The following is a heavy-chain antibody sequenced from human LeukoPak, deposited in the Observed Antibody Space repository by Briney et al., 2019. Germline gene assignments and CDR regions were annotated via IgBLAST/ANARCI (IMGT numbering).Heavy chain of an antibody. CDR3: ATGTPSTYDLWSVADY. CDR2: FDPEDGET. V-gene: IGHV1-24*01. D-gene: IGHD3-3*01. J-gene: IGHJ4*02. Sequence: GASVKVSCKVSGYTLTELSMHWVRQAPGKGLEWMGGFDPEDGETIYAQKFQGRVTMTEDTSTDTAYMELSSLRSEDTAVYYCATGTPSTYDLWSVADYWGQGTLVTVSS. CDR1: GYTLTELS.